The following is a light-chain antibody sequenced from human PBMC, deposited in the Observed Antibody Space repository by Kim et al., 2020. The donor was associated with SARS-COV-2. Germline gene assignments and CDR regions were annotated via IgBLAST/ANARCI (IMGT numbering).Light chain of an antibody. CDR2: GAS. V-gene: IGKV3-20*01. CDR3: QQYGSSPRRYT. CDR1: QSVSSSY. Sequence: PGERATLSCRASQSVSSSYLAWYQQKPGQAPRLLIYGASSRATGIPDRFSGSGSGTDFTLTISRLEPEDLAVYYCQQYGSSPRRYTFGQGTKLEI. J-gene: IGKJ2*01.